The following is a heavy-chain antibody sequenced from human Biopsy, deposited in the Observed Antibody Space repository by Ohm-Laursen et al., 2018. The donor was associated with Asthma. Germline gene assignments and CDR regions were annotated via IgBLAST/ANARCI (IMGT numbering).Heavy chain of an antibody. V-gene: IGHV4-30-4*01. CDR1: GASIKTDDHY. D-gene: IGHD6-19*01. Sequence: SQTLSLTWTVSGASIKTDDHYWSWLRQPPGKGLEWFGFIHYSGSTSYNPSLKGGVTISVDTSKNQFPLKLSSVTAADTAVYYCARASVAASSNWFDPWGQGTLVTVSS. J-gene: IGHJ5*02. CDR3: ARASVAASSNWFDP. CDR2: IHYSGST.